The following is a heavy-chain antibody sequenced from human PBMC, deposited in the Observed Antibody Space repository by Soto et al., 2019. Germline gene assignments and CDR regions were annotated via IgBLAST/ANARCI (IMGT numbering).Heavy chain of an antibody. J-gene: IGHJ4*02. V-gene: IGHV4-31*03. Sequence: PSETLSLTCTVSGGSISSGGYYWSWVRQHPGKGLEWIGYIYYSGSTYYNPSLKSRVTISVDTSKNQFSLKLSSVTAADTAVYYCAREGLYDSPDYWGQGTLVTVSS. CDR3: AREGLYDSPDY. D-gene: IGHD3-22*01. CDR2: IYYSGST. CDR1: GGSISSGGYY.